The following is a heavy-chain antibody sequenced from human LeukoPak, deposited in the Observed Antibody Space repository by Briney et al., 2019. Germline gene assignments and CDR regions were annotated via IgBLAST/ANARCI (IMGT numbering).Heavy chain of an antibody. Sequence: SETLSLTCTVSGYSISSGYYWGWIRQPPGKGLEWIGSIYHSGSTYYNPSLKSRVTISVDTSKNQFSLKLSSVTAADTAVYYCARLPPKYYYDSSGYSDDAFDIWGQGTMVTVSS. CDR2: IYHSGST. CDR3: ARLPPKYYYDSSGYSDDAFDI. CDR1: GYSISSGYY. J-gene: IGHJ3*02. D-gene: IGHD3-22*01. V-gene: IGHV4-38-2*02.